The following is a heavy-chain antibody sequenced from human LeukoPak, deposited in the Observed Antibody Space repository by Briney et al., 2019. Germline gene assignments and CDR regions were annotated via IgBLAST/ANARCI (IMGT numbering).Heavy chain of an antibody. V-gene: IGHV4-61*02. CDR1: GGSISSGSYY. D-gene: IGHD3-10*01. CDR3: VGAGGSGRGSFDP. CDR2: IYTIGST. Sequence: PSETLSLTCTVSGGSISSGSYYWSWIRQPAGKGLEWIGRIYTIGSTSYNPSFKSRVTISVDTSKNQFSLKLTSVTAADTAIYYCVGAGGSGRGSFDPWGQGTLVTVSS. J-gene: IGHJ5*02.